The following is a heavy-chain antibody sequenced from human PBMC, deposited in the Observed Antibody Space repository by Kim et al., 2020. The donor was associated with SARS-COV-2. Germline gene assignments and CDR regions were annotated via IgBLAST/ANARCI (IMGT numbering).Heavy chain of an antibody. CDR1: GFTFSSYA. V-gene: IGHV3-30-3*01. CDR2: ISYDGSNK. CDR3: AKPTYYDFWSGYYSDY. J-gene: IGHJ4*02. D-gene: IGHD3-3*01. Sequence: GGSLRLSCAASGFTFSSYAMHWVRQAPGKGLEWVAVISYDGSNKYYADSVKGRFTISRDNSKNTLYLQMNSLRAEDTAVYYCAKPTYYDFWSGYYSDYWGQGTLVTVSS.